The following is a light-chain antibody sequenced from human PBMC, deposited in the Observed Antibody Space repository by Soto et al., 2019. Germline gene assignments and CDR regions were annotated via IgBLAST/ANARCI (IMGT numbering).Light chain of an antibody. CDR3: SSYTSSSTPYV. J-gene: IGLJ1*01. CDR2: DVT. CDR1: SSEVGGYNY. Sequence: QSVLTQPASVSGSPGQSITISCTGTSSEVGGYNYVSWYQQHPVKSPNLMIYDVTNRPSGVSDCFSGSKSGNTASLTISGLQAEDEADYYCSSYTSSSTPYVFGTGTKVTVL. V-gene: IGLV2-14*01.